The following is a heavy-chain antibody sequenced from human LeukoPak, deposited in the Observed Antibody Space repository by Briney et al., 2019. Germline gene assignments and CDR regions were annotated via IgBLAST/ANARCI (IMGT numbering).Heavy chain of an antibody. Sequence: GGSLRLSCAASGFTFSSYAMSWVRQAPGKGLEWVSGMSGSGGSTYYADSVKGRFTISRDNAKNSLYLQMNSLRAEDTAVYYCARDLAYCGGDCYSGGYFQHWGQGTLVTVSS. CDR2: MSGSGGST. J-gene: IGHJ1*01. CDR1: GFTFSSYA. V-gene: IGHV3-23*01. CDR3: ARDLAYCGGDCYSGGYFQH. D-gene: IGHD2-21*02.